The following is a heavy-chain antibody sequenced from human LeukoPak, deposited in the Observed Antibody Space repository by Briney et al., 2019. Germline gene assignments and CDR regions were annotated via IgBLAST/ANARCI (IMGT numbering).Heavy chain of an antibody. CDR2: IIPIFGTA. Sequence: SVKVSCKASGYTFTSYGISWVRQAPGQGLEWMGGIIPIFGTANYAQKFQGRVTITADESTSTAYMELSSLRSEDTAVYYCAIRGYCSSTSCYTEYYFDYWGQGTLVTVSS. V-gene: IGHV1-69*13. CDR3: AIRGYCSSTSCYTEYYFDY. J-gene: IGHJ4*02. CDR1: GYTFTSYG. D-gene: IGHD2-2*02.